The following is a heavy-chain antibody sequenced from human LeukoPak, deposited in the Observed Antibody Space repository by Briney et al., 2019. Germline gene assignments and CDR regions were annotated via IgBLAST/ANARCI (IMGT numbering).Heavy chain of an antibody. CDR3: ARFSPRAMGNYLDF. CDR1: SDSIAGFY. J-gene: IGHJ4*02. CDR2: FYASGGT. V-gene: IGHV4-4*07. D-gene: IGHD7-27*01. Sequence: SETLSLTCTVSSDSIAGFYWSWIRQPAGKGLEWIGRFYASGGTSYNPSLKSRATMSLDTSKKQFSLNLRSLTAADTAVYYCARFSPRAMGNYLDFWGQGTLVTVSS.